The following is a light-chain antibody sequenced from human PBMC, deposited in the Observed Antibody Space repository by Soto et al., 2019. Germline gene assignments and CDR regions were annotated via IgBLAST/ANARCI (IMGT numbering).Light chain of an antibody. J-gene: IGLJ1*01. CDR1: SSDVGGYNY. CDR2: DVS. CDR3: SSHTSSSTSYV. V-gene: IGLV2-14*01. Sequence: QSVLTQPASVSGSPGQSITISCTGTSSDVGGYNYVSWYQQHPGKAPKLMIYDVSNRPSGVSNRFSGSKSANTASLTISGLQAEDEADSYCSSHTSSSTSYVFGTGTKFTVL.